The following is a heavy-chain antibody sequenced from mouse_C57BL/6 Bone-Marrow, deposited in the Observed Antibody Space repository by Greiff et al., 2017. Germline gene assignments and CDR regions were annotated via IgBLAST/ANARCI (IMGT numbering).Heavy chain of an antibody. J-gene: IGHJ2*01. D-gene: IGHD2-4*01. V-gene: IGHV14-1*01. CDR2: LDPEGGDT. Sequence: EVQLQQSGAELVRPGASVKLSCTASGFNIKDYYMHWVKQRPEQGLEWIGRLDPEGGDTESAPKFPGKATMTADTSSNTAYLQLSSLTSEDTAVYYCTGRLRYYFDYWGQGTTLTVSS. CDR1: GFNIKDYY. CDR3: TGRLRYYFDY.